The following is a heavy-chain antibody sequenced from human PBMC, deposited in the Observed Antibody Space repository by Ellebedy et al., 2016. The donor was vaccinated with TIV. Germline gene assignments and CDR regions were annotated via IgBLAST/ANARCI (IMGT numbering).Heavy chain of an antibody. CDR3: ARDVGRWLQFLGF. Sequence: GGSLRLPCAASGFTFSSYNIIWVRQAPGKGLEWISYISSDTLTTEYADSVKGRFTISRDNAKNSVYLQMKSLRAEDTAVYFCARDVGRWLQFLGFWGQGTLVTVSS. CDR1: GFTFSSYN. V-gene: IGHV3-48*04. J-gene: IGHJ4*02. CDR2: ISSDTLTT. D-gene: IGHD5-24*01.